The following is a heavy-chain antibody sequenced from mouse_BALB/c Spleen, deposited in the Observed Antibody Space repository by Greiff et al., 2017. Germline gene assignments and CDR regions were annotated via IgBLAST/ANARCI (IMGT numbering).Heavy chain of an antibody. J-gene: IGHJ3*01. CDR1: GFTFSSYA. Sequence: DVQLVESGGGLVKPGGSLKLSCAASGFTFSSYAMSWVRQSPEKRLEWVAEISSGGSYTYYPDTVTGRFPISRDNAKNTLYLEMSSLRSEDTAMYYCAKKDSWFAYWGQGTLVTVSA. V-gene: IGHV5-9-4*01. CDR3: AKKDSWFAY. CDR2: ISSGGSYT.